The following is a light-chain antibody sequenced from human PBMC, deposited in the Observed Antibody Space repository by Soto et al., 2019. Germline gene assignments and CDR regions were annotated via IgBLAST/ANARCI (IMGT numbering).Light chain of an antibody. J-gene: IGLJ3*02. CDR3: NSYAGNSWV. CDR2: EVS. CDR1: SSDVGGYNC. V-gene: IGLV2-8*01. Sequence: QSALTQPPSASGSPGQSVTISCTGTSSDVGGYNCVSWYQHHPGKAPKLMIYEVSKRPSGVPDRFSGSKSGNTASLTVSGLQADDEADYYCNSYAGNSWVFGGGTQLTVL.